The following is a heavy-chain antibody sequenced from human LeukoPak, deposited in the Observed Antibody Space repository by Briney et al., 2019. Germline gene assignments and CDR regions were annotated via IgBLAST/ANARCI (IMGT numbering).Heavy chain of an antibody. CDR3: ARARGYYYYMDV. CDR1: GYSISSGYY. J-gene: IGHJ6*03. V-gene: IGHV4-38-2*01. D-gene: IGHD3-10*01. CDR2: IYRSGST. Sequence: PSETLSLTCVVSGYSISSGYYWAWIRQPPGKGLELIGSIYRSGSTNYNPSLKSRVTISVDTSKNQFSLNLNSVTAADTAVYYCARARGYYYYMDVWGKGTTVTVSS.